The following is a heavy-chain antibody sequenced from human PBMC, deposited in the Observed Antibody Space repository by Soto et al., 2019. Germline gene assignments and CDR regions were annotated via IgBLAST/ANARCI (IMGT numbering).Heavy chain of an antibody. Sequence: GESLKISCKGSGYSFTSYWIGWVRQMPGKGLEWMGIIYPGDSDTRYSPSFQGQVTISADKSISTAYLQWSSLKASDTAMYYCARQAVTIYYGMDVWGQGTTVTVYS. V-gene: IGHV5-51*01. CDR2: IYPGDSDT. CDR1: GYSFTSYW. J-gene: IGHJ6*02. CDR3: ARQAVTIYYGMDV. D-gene: IGHD4-17*01.